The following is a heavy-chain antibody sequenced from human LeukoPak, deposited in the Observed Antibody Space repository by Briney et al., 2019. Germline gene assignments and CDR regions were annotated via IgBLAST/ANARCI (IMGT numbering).Heavy chain of an antibody. V-gene: IGHV1-69*05. CDR2: IIPIFGTA. D-gene: IGHD3-9*01. Sequence: SVKVSCKASGGTFSSYAISWVRQAPGQGLEWVGGIIPIFGTANYAQKFQGRVTITTDESTSTAYMELSSLRSEDTAVYYCASVHFDWLSSDYYHMDVWGKGTTVTVSS. CDR1: GGTFSSYA. CDR3: ASVHFDWLSSDYYHMDV. J-gene: IGHJ6*03.